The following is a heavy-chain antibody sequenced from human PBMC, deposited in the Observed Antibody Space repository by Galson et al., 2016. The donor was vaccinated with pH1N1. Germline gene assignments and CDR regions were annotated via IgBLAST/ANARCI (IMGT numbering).Heavy chain of an antibody. CDR2: ISWNSGSI. V-gene: IGHV3-9*01. CDR1: GFTFDDYA. D-gene: IGHD3-10*01. Sequence: SLRLSCAASGFTFDDYAMHWVRQAPGKGLEWVSGISWNSGSIDYADSVKGRFTISRDNAKNSLYLQMNSLRAEDTALYYCGKERGSGSYKDYYYMDVWGKGTTVTVSS. CDR3: GKERGSGSYKDYYYMDV. J-gene: IGHJ6*03.